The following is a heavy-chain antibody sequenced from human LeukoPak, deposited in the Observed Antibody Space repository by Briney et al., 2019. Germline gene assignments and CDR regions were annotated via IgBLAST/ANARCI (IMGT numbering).Heavy chain of an antibody. D-gene: IGHD2-2*02. CDR2: ISGSCDST. J-gene: IGHJ6*03. CDR3: AKGYCSSASCYRPSYYYMDV. V-gene: IGHV3-23*01. Sequence: GGSLRLSCAGSGFTFSSFTMTWVRQAPGKGLEWLSVISGSCDSTYYADSVKGRFTISRDNSKNTLYMQMNSLRVEDTAIYYCAKGYCSSASCYRPSYYYMDVWGKGTTVTVSS. CDR1: GFTFSSFT.